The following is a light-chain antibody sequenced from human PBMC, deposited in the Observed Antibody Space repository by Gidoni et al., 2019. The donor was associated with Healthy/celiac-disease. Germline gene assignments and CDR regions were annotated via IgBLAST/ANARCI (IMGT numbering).Light chain of an antibody. CDR3: QHLNSYPRT. J-gene: IGKJ3*01. V-gene: IGKV1-9*01. CDR1: QGISSY. CDR2: AAS. Sequence: DIQLTQSPSFLSASVGDRVTITCRASQGISSYFAWYQQKPGKAPKLLFYAASTLQSVVPSMFSGSGSGTEFTLTISSLQPEDFATYYCQHLNSYPRTFGPGTKVDIK.